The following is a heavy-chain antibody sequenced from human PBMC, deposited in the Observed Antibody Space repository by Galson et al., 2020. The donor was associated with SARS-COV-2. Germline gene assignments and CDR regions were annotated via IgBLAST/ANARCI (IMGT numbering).Heavy chain of an antibody. D-gene: IGHD3-10*01. J-gene: IGHJ5*02. CDR2: INPNGGST. CDR1: GYTFTSFY. Sequence: GESLKISCKTSGYTFTSFYIHWVRQAPGQGFDWMGVINPNGGSTSYAQKFQGRVTMTRDTSTSTVYLELISLRSEDTAVYYCARESVVRGVLAWGQGTPVTVSS. CDR3: ARESVVRGVLA. V-gene: IGHV1-46*01.